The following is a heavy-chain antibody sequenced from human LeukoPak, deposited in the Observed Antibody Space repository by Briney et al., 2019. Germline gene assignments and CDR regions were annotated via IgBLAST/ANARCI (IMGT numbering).Heavy chain of an antibody. CDR1: GDSISNSGYY. CDR2: IYYSGDT. D-gene: IGHD1-14*01. Sequence: NPSEILSLTCTVSGDSISNSGYYWGWLRQPPGKGLEWIGSIYYSGDTYYNPSLKSRVTISVDTSKNQFSLKLSSVTAADTTVYYCARAYNRATFDYWGQGTLVTVSS. J-gene: IGHJ4*02. CDR3: ARAYNRATFDY. V-gene: IGHV4-39*01.